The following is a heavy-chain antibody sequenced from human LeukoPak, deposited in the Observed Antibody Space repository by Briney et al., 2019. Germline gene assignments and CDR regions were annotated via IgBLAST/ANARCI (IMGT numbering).Heavy chain of an antibody. CDR2: IHPNSGGT. V-gene: IGHV1-2*02. J-gene: IGHJ3*02. CDR1: GYTFTGYY. Sequence: ASVKVSCKASGYTFTGYYMHWVRQAPGQGLEWMGWIHPNSGGTNYAQKFQGRVTMTRDTSISTAYMELSRLRSDDTAVYYCARDMGHIVVVTAIDAFDIWGQGTMVTVSS. CDR3: ARDMGHIVVVTAIDAFDI. D-gene: IGHD2-21*02.